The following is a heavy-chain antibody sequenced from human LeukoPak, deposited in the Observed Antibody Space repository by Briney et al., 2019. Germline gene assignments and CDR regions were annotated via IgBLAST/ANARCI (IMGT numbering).Heavy chain of an antibody. V-gene: IGHV3-53*01. CDR2: IYADGGT. CDR1: GFSVTTNY. Sequence: GGSLRLSCAASGFSVTTNYMTWVRQAPGKGLEWVSVIYADGGTYYADSVEGRFTISRDSSRNTLYLQMNNLRVDDTAIYYCGRNLYRTGWKNYLDSWGQGTLVTVSS. D-gene: IGHD6-19*01. J-gene: IGHJ4*02. CDR3: GRNLYRTGWKNYLDS.